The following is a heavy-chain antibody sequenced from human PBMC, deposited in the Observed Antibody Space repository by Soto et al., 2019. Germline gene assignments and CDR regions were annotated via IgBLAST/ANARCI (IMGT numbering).Heavy chain of an antibody. Sequence: QVQLVESGGGVVQPGRSLRLSCAASGFTFSSYGMHWVRQAPGKGLEWVAVIWYDGSNKYYADSVKGRFTISIDNSKNSRYQQMNSQRAEDTDVYYCARDLSYGTSLMDVWGQGTTVTVSS. CDR1: GFTFSSYG. D-gene: IGHD3-16*02. CDR3: ARDLSYGTSLMDV. J-gene: IGHJ6*02. V-gene: IGHV3-33*01. CDR2: IWYDGSNK.